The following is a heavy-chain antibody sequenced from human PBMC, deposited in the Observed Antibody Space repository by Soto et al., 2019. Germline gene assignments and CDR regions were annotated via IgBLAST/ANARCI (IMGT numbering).Heavy chain of an antibody. D-gene: IGHD2-2*01. Sequence: SETLSLTCAVYGGSFSGYYWSWIRQPPGKGLEWIGEINHSGSTNYNPSLKSRVTISVDTSKNQFSLKLSSVTAADTAVYYCARGRCSSTSCRYYYYYMDVWGKGTTVTVSS. J-gene: IGHJ6*03. CDR3: ARGRCSSTSCRYYYYYMDV. V-gene: IGHV4-34*01. CDR1: GGSFSGYY. CDR2: INHSGST.